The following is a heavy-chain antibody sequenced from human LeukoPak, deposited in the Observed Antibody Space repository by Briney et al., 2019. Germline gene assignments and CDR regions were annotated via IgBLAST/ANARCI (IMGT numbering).Heavy chain of an antibody. CDR1: GFTFDDYA. Sequence: PGRSLRLSCAASGFTFDDYAMHWVRQAPGKGLVWVSRINTDGSSTTYADSVKGRFTISRDNAKNTLYLQMNSLRAEDTAVYYCAKDLVGADPNWGQGTLVTVSS. CDR3: AKDLVGADPN. CDR2: INTDGSST. D-gene: IGHD1-26*01. J-gene: IGHJ4*02. V-gene: IGHV3-74*01.